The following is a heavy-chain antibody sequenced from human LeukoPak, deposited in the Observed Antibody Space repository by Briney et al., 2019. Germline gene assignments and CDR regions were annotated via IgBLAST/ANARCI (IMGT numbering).Heavy chain of an antibody. Sequence: KPSETLSLTCTVSGGSISTYYWSWIRQPSGKGLEWIAYIHYSGTTDYNPSLKSRVTISLDTSENQVSLRLSSVTAADTAVYYCARTASGLFEYWGQGILVTVSS. CDR1: GGSISTYY. J-gene: IGHJ4*02. V-gene: IGHV4-59*01. D-gene: IGHD3-10*01. CDR2: IHYSGTT. CDR3: ARTASGLFEY.